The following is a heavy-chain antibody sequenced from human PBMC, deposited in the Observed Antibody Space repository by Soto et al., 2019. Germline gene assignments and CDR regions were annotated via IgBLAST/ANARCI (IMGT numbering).Heavy chain of an antibody. CDR2: IHTRSNYI. D-gene: IGHD1-26*01. Sequence: EVQLVESVGGLVKPGGSLRLSCAASGFTFSPYTMNWVRQAPGKGLEWVSSIHTRSNYIYYADSVKGRFTISRDNAKNALYLQMNSLRAEDSAVYFCVREDGIVGSTSAFDYWGQGTLVTVSS. V-gene: IGHV3-21*01. CDR3: VREDGIVGSTSAFDY. CDR1: GFTFSPYT. J-gene: IGHJ4*02.